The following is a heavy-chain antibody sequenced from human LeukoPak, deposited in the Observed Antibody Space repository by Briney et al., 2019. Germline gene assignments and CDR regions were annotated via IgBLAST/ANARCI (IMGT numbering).Heavy chain of an antibody. V-gene: IGHV3-74*01. Sequence: GGSLRLSCAASGFTFSTYWMHWVRQAPGKGLVWVSRMNEDGSRIDYADSVKGRFTIFRDNDKNTLYLQMNSLGPDDTAVYFCASDFGGKDGYWGQGTLVTVSS. J-gene: IGHJ4*02. CDR3: ASDFGGKDGY. CDR2: MNEDGSRI. CDR1: GFTFSTYW. D-gene: IGHD4-23*01.